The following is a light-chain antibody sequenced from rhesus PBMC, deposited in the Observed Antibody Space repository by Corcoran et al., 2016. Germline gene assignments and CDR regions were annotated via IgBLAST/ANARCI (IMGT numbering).Light chain of an antibody. V-gene: IGKV3S9*01. CDR3: QQYSNWPFT. Sequence: EIVMTQSPATLSLVPGERATLSCRASQSVSRYVAWYKQKPEQAPRLLIYGASNRAPGIPDRFSGSGSGTVFTLTISRLSPEDFAVYYFQQYSNWPFTFGPGTKLDIQ. CDR2: GAS. CDR1: QSVSRY. J-gene: IGKJ3*01.